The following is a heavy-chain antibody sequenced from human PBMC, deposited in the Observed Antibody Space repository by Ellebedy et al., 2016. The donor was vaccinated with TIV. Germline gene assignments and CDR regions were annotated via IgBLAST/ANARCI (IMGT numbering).Heavy chain of an antibody. Sequence: PGGSLRLSCAASGFTFNNYAMHWVRQAPGKGLEWVAVLSFDGSSEFYADSVKGRLTISRDNSMTTLYLEMNSLRAEDAAVYYCARDLDKSSGWYGGAAYWGQGTLVTVSS. CDR1: GFTFNNYA. CDR3: ARDLDKSSGWYGGAAY. V-gene: IGHV3-30-3*01. CDR2: LSFDGSSE. D-gene: IGHD6-19*01. J-gene: IGHJ4*02.